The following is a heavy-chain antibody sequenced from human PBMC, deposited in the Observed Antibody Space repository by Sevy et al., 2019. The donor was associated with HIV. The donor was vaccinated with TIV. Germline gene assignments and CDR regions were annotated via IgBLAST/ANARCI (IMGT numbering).Heavy chain of an antibody. D-gene: IGHD5-18*01. J-gene: IGHJ4*02. Sequence: SETLSLTCTVSGGSISSYYWSWIRQPPGKGLEWIGEINHSGSTNYKQSLKSRVTISVDTSKKQFSLKLNSVTAADTAVYYCARPRVDTAMVFDYWGQGTLVTVSS. CDR1: GGSISSYY. CDR2: INHSGST. CDR3: ARPRVDTAMVFDY. V-gene: IGHV4-34*01.